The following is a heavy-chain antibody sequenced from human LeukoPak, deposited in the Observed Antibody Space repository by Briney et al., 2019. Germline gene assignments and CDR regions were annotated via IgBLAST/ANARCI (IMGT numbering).Heavy chain of an antibody. CDR1: GGSISSYY. J-gene: IGHJ4*02. Sequence: SETLSLICSVSGGSISSYYWNWIRQSPGKGLEWIGYISYSGSTNYNPSLKSRVTISVNTSKNQFSLKLSSVTAADTAVYYCARRHGDYDRGFDYWGQGTLVTVSS. CDR2: ISYSGST. V-gene: IGHV4-59*08. CDR3: ARRHGDYDRGFDY. D-gene: IGHD4-17*01.